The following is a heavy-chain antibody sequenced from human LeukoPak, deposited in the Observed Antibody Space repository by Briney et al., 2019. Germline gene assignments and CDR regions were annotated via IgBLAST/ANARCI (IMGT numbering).Heavy chain of an antibody. CDR2: ISSSSSYI. Sequence: GGSLRLSCAASGFTFSSYSMNWVRQAPGKGLEWVSSISSSSSYISYADSVKGRFTISRDNAKNSLYLQMNSLRAEDTAVYYCASVRYCSSTSCLEGALDPWGQGTLVTVSS. J-gene: IGHJ5*02. D-gene: IGHD2-2*01. CDR1: GFTFSSYS. CDR3: ASVRYCSSTSCLEGALDP. V-gene: IGHV3-21*01.